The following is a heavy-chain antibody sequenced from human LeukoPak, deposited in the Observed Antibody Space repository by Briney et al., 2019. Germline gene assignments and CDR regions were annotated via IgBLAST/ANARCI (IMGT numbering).Heavy chain of an antibody. CDR1: GGSISSSSYY. V-gene: IGHV4-39*01. CDR3: ARQPYSSSWGALNDAFDI. CDR2: IYYSGST. Sequence: SETLSLTCTVSGGSISSSSYYWGWIRQPPGKGLEWIGSIYYSGSTCYNPSLKSRVTISVDTSKNQFSLKLSSVTAADTAVYYCARQPYSSSWGALNDAFDIWGQGTMVTVSS. D-gene: IGHD6-13*01. J-gene: IGHJ3*02.